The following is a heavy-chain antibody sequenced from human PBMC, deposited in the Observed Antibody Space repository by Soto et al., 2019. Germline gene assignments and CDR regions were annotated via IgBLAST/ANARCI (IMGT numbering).Heavy chain of an antibody. CDR2: TYYRSKWYY. V-gene: IGHV6-1*01. Sequence: PSQTLSLTCAISGDSVSSTSAAWNWIRQSPSRGLEWLGRTYYRSKWYYGYAVSVKSRITINPDTSKNQFSLQLNSVTPEDTAVYYWQRIHSTPPSDTDVGGQGTPDPLPS. J-gene: IGHJ6*02. CDR1: GDSVSSTSAA. D-gene: IGHD2-2*01. CDR3: QRIHSTPPSDTDV.